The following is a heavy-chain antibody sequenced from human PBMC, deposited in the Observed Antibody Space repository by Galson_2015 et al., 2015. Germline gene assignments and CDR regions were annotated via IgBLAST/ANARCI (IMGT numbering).Heavy chain of an antibody. CDR3: ARECYYDSSGSPIYGMDV. V-gene: IGHV1-8*01. J-gene: IGHJ6*02. Sequence: SGAEVKKPGASVKVSCKASGYTFTSYDINWVRQATGQGLEWMGWMNPNSGNTGYAQKFQGRVTMTRNTSISTAYMELSSLRSEDTAVYYCARECYYDSSGSPIYGMDVWGQGTTVTVSS. CDR1: GYTFTSYD. CDR2: MNPNSGNT. D-gene: IGHD3-22*01.